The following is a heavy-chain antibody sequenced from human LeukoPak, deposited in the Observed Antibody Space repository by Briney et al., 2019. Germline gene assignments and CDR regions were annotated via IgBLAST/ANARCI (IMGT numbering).Heavy chain of an antibody. CDR3: ARDPVLGCGGDCHYWYFDL. J-gene: IGHJ2*01. CDR2: INTNTGNP. D-gene: IGHD2-21*02. CDR1: GYTFTSYA. Sequence: ASVKVSCKASGYTFTSYAMNWVRQAPGQGLEWMGWINTNTGNPTYAQGFTGRFVFSLDTSVSTAYLQISSLKAEDTAVYYCARDPVLGCGGDCHYWYFDLWGRGTLVTVSS. V-gene: IGHV7-4-1*02.